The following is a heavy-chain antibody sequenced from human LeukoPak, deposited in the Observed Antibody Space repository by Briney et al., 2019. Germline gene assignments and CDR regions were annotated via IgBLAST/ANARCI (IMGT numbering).Heavy chain of an antibody. CDR3: ARGDYADALDI. V-gene: IGHV1-18*04. Sequence: ASVKVSCKASGYTFTDYYMHWVRQAPGQGLEWMGWISAYNGNTNYAQKLQGRVTMTTDTSTSTAYMELRSLRSDDTAVYYCARGDYADALDIWGQGTMVTVSS. J-gene: IGHJ3*02. CDR2: ISAYNGNT. CDR1: GYTFTDYY. D-gene: IGHD4-17*01.